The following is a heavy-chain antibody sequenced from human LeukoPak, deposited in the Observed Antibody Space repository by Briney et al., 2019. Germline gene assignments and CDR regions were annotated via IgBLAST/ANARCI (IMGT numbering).Heavy chain of an antibody. CDR2: IKQDGSEK. Sequence: GESLRLSCAASGFTFSSYWMSWVRQAPGKGLEWVANIKQDGSEKYYVDSVKGRFTISRDNAKNSLYLQMNSLRAEDTAVYYCARDPLDYDFWSGYYSLTWSGTYGMDVWGQGTTVTVSS. CDR1: GFTFSSYW. CDR3: ARDPLDYDFWSGYYSLTWSGTYGMDV. V-gene: IGHV3-7*01. J-gene: IGHJ6*02. D-gene: IGHD3-3*01.